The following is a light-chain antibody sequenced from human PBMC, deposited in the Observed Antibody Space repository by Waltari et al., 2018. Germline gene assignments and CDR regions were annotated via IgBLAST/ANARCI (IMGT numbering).Light chain of an antibody. V-gene: IGKV4-1*01. CDR3: QQYYAVRRT. J-gene: IGKJ1*01. Sequence: DIVMTQSPEFLAVPLGERATLHCKSSQSVLYSSNNKNYLAWYQQKPGQPPKLLIHWASNRESGVPDRFSGSGSGTDFTLTISSLQAEDVAVYYCQQYYAVRRTFGQGTKVEV. CDR1: QSVLYSSNNKNY. CDR2: WAS.